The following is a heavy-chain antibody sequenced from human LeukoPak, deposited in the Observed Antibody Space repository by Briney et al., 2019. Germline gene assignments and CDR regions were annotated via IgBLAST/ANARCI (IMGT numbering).Heavy chain of an antibody. CDR2: INPNSGGT. J-gene: IGHJ4*02. CDR3: ARIQLYGSGSDAPDY. CDR1: GYTFTGYY. Sequence: ASVKVSCKASGYTFTGYYMHWVRQAPGQGLEWMGWINPNSGGTNYAQKFQGRVTMTRDTSISTAYMELSRLRSDDTAVYYCARIQLYGSGSDAPDYWGQGTLVTVSS. D-gene: IGHD3-10*01. V-gene: IGHV1-2*02.